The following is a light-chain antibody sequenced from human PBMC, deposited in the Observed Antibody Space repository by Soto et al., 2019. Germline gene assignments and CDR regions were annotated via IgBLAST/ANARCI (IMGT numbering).Light chain of an antibody. J-gene: IGKJ1*01. CDR1: QSVSSN. CDR3: QQYGSSSWT. Sequence: ERVMTQSPATLSVSPGEIATLSCLASQSVSSNLAWYQQKPGQAPRLLIYGASTRATGIPARFSGSGSGTEFTLTISRLEPEDFAVYYCQQYGSSSWTFGQGTKVDI. CDR2: GAS. V-gene: IGKV3-15*01.